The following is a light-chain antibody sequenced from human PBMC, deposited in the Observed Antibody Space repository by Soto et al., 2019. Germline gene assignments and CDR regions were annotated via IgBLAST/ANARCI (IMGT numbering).Light chain of an antibody. V-gene: IGLV2-11*01. CDR3: CSSAVL. CDR1: SSDVGRYNY. CDR2: DVT. Sequence: QSVLTQPRSVSGSPGQSVAISCAGTSSDVGRYNYVSWYQQYPGKAPKLIIYDVTKRPSGFPDRFSGSKSGNTASLTISGLQAEYEADYYCCSSAVLFGGGTKLTVL. J-gene: IGLJ2*01.